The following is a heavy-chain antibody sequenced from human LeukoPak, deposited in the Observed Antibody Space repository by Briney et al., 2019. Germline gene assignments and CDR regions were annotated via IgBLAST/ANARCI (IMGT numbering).Heavy chain of an antibody. V-gene: IGHV3-53*01. CDR2: IYSGGST. CDR1: GFTVSSNY. D-gene: IGHD3-16*01. J-gene: IGHJ6*04. CDR3: ARDWGLLDCYGMDV. Sequence: GGSLRLSCAASGFTVSSNYMSWVRQAPGKGLEWVSVIYSGGSTYYADSVKGRFTISRDNSKNTLYLQMNSLRAEDTAVYYCARDWGLLDCYGMDVWGKGTTVTVSS.